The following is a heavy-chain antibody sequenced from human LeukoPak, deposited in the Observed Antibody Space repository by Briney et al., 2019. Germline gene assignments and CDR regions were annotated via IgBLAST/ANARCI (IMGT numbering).Heavy chain of an antibody. J-gene: IGHJ4*02. D-gene: IGHD3-10*01. CDR1: GYTFSDYY. Sequence: ASVKVSRKASGYTFSDYYIHWVRQAPGQGLEWIGWINPYNDKTYYAQKVQGRVTMTIDKSTSTAYMELRSLRSDETAVYYCARREQSYGSLVDYWGQGTLVTVSS. CDR3: ARREQSYGSLVDY. V-gene: IGHV1-18*04. CDR2: INPYNDKT.